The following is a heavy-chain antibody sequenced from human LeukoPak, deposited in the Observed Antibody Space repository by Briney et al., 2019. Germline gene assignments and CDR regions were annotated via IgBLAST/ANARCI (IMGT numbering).Heavy chain of an antibody. Sequence: GALRLSCAASGFTFSSYAMSWVRQAPGKGLEWVSAISGSGGSTYYADSVKGRFTISRDNSKNTLYLQMNSLRAEDTAVYYCAKFTTRDSSDDYWGQGTLVTVSS. J-gene: IGHJ4*02. CDR1: GFTFSSYA. D-gene: IGHD3-22*01. V-gene: IGHV3-23*01. CDR3: AKFTTRDSSDDY. CDR2: ISGSGGST.